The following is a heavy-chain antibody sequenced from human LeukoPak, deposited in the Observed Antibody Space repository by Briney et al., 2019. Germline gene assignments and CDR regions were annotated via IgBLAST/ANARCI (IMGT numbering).Heavy chain of an antibody. D-gene: IGHD6-19*01. CDR3: ARGWYNFDY. Sequence: GGSLRLSCDASGFTFSSYAMSSLRQAPGKGLEWVSSLSDTGAATYYADSVKGRFTISRDNSENTVHLQMNSLRADDTAVYYCARGWYNFDYWGQGTRVTVSS. J-gene: IGHJ4*02. CDR2: LSDTGAAT. CDR1: GFTFSSYA. V-gene: IGHV3-23*01.